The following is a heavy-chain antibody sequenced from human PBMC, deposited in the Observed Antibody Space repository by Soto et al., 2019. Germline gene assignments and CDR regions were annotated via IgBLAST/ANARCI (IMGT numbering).Heavy chain of an antibody. CDR2: INAGNGNT. CDR1: GYTFTSYA. V-gene: IGHV1-3*01. D-gene: IGHD6-19*01. J-gene: IGHJ5*02. Sequence: QVQLVQSGAEVKKPGASVKVSCKASGYTFTSYAMHWVRQAPGQRLEWMGWINAGNGNTKYSQKFQGRVTITRDTSASTAYMELSSLRSEDTAVYYCARAPRIIAVAGNLNWFDPWGQGTLVTVSS. CDR3: ARAPRIIAVAGNLNWFDP.